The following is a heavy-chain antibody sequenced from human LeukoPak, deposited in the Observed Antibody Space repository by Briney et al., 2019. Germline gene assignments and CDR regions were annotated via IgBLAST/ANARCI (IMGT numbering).Heavy chain of an antibody. CDR3: ARLLGNCIGTSCFRYFQD. CDR1: GYSFNTYW. CDR2: VYPGDSET. V-gene: IGHV5-51*01. J-gene: IGHJ1*01. D-gene: IGHD2-2*01. Sequence: GESLKISCKGLGYSFNTYWIGWVRQMPGKGLEWMGCVYPGDSETTYSPSFQGQVTISADRSVTTAYVEWSSLKASDTAVYYCARLLGNCIGTSCFRYFQDWGQGTLVTVSS.